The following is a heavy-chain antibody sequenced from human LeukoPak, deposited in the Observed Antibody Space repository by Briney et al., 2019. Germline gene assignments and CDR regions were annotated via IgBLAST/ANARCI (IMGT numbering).Heavy chain of an antibody. D-gene: IGHD3-10*02. CDR2: INPSGGST. CDR1: GYTFTSYY. J-gene: IGHJ6*03. Sequence: ASVKVSCKASGYTFTSYYMHWVRQAPGQGLEWMGIINPSGGSTSYAQKFQGRVTMTRDTATSTVYMELSSLRSEDTAVYYCARDVRSASYYYSMDVSGEGTPVTVSS. V-gene: IGHV1-46*01. CDR3: ARDVRSASYYYSMDV.